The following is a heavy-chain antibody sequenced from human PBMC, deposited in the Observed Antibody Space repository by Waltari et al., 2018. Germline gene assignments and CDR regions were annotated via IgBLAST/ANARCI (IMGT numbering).Heavy chain of an antibody. CDR2: TYYRSKWYN. CDR1: GDSVASNSAA. V-gene: IGHV6-1*01. D-gene: IGHD3-22*01. Sequence: QVQLQQSGPGLVKPSQTLSLTCAISGDSVASNSAAWNWIRQSTSKGLEWLGRTYYRSKWYNDYEVSVKSRITINPDTSKNQFSLQLNSVTPEDTAVYYCARERPEYYYDSSHAFDIWGQGTMVTVSS. CDR3: ARERPEYYYDSSHAFDI. J-gene: IGHJ3*02.